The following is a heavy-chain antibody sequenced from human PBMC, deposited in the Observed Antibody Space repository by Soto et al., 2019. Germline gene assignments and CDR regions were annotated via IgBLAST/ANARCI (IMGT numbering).Heavy chain of an antibody. D-gene: IGHD1-26*01. Sequence: EVPLVESGGGLVQPGGSLRLSCAASGFTFSTYWMTWVRQAPGKGLEWVANIKQDGSDKYYVDSVKGRFTISRDNAKNSLYLQMNSLRDEDTAVYYCAREWVPPGVTTSFDYWGQGTLVTVSS. J-gene: IGHJ4*02. CDR1: GFTFSTYW. CDR2: IKQDGSDK. V-gene: IGHV3-7*04. CDR3: AREWVPPGVTTSFDY.